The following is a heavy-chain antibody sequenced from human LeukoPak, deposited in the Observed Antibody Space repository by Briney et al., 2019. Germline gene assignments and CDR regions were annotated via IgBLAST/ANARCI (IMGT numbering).Heavy chain of an antibody. CDR3: ARKYDILTGPLDY. J-gene: IGHJ4*02. CDR2: IYYSGST. CDR1: GGSISSGGYY. V-gene: IGHV4-31*03. D-gene: IGHD3-9*01. Sequence: SETLSLTCTVSGGSISSGGYYWSWIRQHPGKGLEWIGYIYYSGSTYYNPSLESRVTISVDTSKNQFSLKLSSVTAADTAVYYCARKYDILTGPLDYWGQGTLVTVSS.